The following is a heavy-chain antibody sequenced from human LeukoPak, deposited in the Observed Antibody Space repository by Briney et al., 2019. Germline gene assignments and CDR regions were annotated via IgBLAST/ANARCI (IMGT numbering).Heavy chain of an antibody. CDR1: GYTFTGYY. CDR3: ARLTTVEGDY. D-gene: IGHD4-23*01. Sequence: ASVKVSFTASGYTFTGYYMHWVRQAPGQGLEWMGRINPNSGGTNYAQKFQGRVTMTRDTSISTAYMELSRLRSDDTAVYYCARLTTVEGDYWGQGTLVTVSS. J-gene: IGHJ4*02. CDR2: INPNSGGT. V-gene: IGHV1-2*06.